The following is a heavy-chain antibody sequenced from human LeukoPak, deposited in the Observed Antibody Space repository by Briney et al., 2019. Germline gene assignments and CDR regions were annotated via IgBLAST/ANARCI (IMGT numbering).Heavy chain of an antibody. CDR3: ARDNDVVGVVVVQAATALDY. J-gene: IGHJ4*02. Sequence: GGSLRLSCAASGFTFSRNSMTWVRQAPGKGLEWVAYINQDGSEKFYVDSVEGRFTISRDNGKNSVYLQMNSLRVEDTAVYYCARDNDVVGVVVVQAATALDYWGQGTLVTVSS. D-gene: IGHD2-2*01. V-gene: IGHV3-7*01. CDR1: GFTFSRNS. CDR2: INQDGSEK.